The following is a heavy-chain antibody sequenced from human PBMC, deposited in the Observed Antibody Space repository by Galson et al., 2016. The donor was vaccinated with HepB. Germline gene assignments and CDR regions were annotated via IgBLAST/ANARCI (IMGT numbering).Heavy chain of an antibody. CDR1: GFIVSSNY. D-gene: IGHD3-10*01. J-gene: IGHJ6*02. V-gene: IGHV3-53*03. CDR3: TRASSYGSGRHPPLGGMNG. Sequence: SLRLSCAASGFIVSSNYMSWVRQAPGKGLEGVSVIYSGGSTHYADSVKGRFAISRDNSKNTLYLQMNSLRAEDTAVYFWTRASSYGSGRHPPLGGMNGWGQGTTITVSS. CDR2: IYSGGST.